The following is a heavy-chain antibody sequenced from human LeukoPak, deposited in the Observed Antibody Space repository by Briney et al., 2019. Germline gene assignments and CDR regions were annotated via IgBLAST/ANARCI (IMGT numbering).Heavy chain of an antibody. Sequence: PSETLSLTCAVYGGSFSGYYWSWIRQPPGKGLEWIGEINHSGSTNYNPSLKSRVTISVDTSKNQSSLKLSSVPAADTAVYYCARGRICSGGSCYGGWFDPWGQGTLVTVSS. J-gene: IGHJ5*02. D-gene: IGHD2-15*01. CDR3: ARGRICSGGSCYGGWFDP. CDR1: GGSFSGYY. CDR2: INHSGST. V-gene: IGHV4-34*01.